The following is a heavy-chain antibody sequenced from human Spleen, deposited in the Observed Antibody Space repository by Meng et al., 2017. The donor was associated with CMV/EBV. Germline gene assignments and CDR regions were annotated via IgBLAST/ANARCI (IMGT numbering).Heavy chain of an antibody. CDR3: ARVNSRYCSPTSCYAYYYEMDV. CDR2: INADNGST. D-gene: IGHD2-2*01. J-gene: IGHJ6*02. CDR1: YA. V-gene: IGHV1-3*01. Sequence: YAMHWVRQAPGQGLEWWGWINADNGSTKYSLKFQDRVTITRDTSASTAYMELSSLESEDTAIYYCARVNSRYCSPTSCYAYYYEMDVWGQGTTVTVSS.